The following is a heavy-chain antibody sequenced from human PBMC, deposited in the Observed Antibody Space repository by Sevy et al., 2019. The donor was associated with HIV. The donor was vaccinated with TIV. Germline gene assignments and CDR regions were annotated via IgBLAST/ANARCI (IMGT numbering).Heavy chain of an antibody. CDR2: IESDGSSR. J-gene: IGHJ4*02. CDR3: ERVGSIGGATRVNYFDY. D-gene: IGHD1-26*01. V-gene: IGHV3-74*01. Sequence: GGSLRLSCAASGFTFSSYCMHWVRQAPGKGLVWVSRIESDGSSRNYADSVKGRFTISRDNAKNTLYLQMNSLRAEDTAVDYCERVGSIGGATRVNYFDYWGQGTLVTVSS. CDR1: GFTFSSYC.